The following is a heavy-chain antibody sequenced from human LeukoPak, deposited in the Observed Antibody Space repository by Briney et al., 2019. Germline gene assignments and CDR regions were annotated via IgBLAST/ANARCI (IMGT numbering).Heavy chain of an antibody. CDR3: AKLRKGPYYYDSSGYYFLDSNDY. D-gene: IGHD3-22*01. V-gene: IGHV3-21*01. Sequence: GGSLRLSCAASGFTFSSYSMNWVRQAPGKGLEWVSSISSSSSYIYYADSVKGRFTISRDNAKNSLYLQMNSLRAEDTAVYYCAKLRKGPYYYDSSGYYFLDSNDYWGQGTLVTVSS. CDR2: ISSSSSYI. J-gene: IGHJ4*02. CDR1: GFTFSSYS.